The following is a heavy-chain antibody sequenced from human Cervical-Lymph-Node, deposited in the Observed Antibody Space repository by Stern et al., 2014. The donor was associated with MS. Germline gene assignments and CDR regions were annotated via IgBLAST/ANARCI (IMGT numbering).Heavy chain of an antibody. V-gene: IGHV4-31*03. Sequence: QLQLQESGPGLVKPSQTLSLTCTVSGGSISNGGYYWSWIRQHPGKGLEWIGYIYYSVRTCYNPSLKSRVSISVDTSKNQFSLNLNSVTAADTARYYCARDSCSGCSCYFDYWGQGTLVTVSS. J-gene: IGHJ4*02. CDR3: ARDSCSGCSCYFDY. D-gene: IGHD2-15*01. CDR1: GGSISNGGYY. CDR2: IYYSVRT.